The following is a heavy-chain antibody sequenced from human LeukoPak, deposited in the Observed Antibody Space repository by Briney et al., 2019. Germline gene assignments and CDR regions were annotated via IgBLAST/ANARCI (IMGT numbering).Heavy chain of an antibody. D-gene: IGHD3-3*01. Sequence: GGSLRLSCAASGFTFSSYAMSWVRQAPGKGLEWVSAISGSGGSTYYVDSVKGRFTISRDNSKNTLYLQMNSLRAEDTAVYYCAKDPTYYDFWSGYYFDYWGQGTLVTVSS. CDR1: GFTFSSYA. CDR3: AKDPTYYDFWSGYYFDY. CDR2: ISGSGGST. V-gene: IGHV3-23*01. J-gene: IGHJ4*02.